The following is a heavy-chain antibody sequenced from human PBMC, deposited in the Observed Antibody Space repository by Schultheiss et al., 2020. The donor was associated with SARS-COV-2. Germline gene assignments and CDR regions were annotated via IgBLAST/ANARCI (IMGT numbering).Heavy chain of an antibody. Sequence: GGSLRLSCAASGFTFSSYGMHWVRQAPGKGLEWVALISYDGSNKYYADSVKGRFTISRDSSKNTLYLQMNSLRAEDTAVYYCARGGLYYYDTSGYYSLEDYWGQGALVTVSS. D-gene: IGHD3-22*01. CDR1: GFTFSSYG. J-gene: IGHJ4*02. CDR3: ARGGLYYYDTSGYYSLEDY. CDR2: ISYDGSNK. V-gene: IGHV3-30*03.